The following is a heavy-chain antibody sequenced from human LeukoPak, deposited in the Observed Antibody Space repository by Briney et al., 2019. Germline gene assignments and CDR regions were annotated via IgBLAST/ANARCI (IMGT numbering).Heavy chain of an antibody. CDR2: SNHSGST. CDR1: GRSFSGYY. D-gene: IGHD6-13*01. V-gene: IGHV4-34*01. CDR3: ATERSSSWFY. Sequence: PSETLSLTCAVYGRSFSGYYWSWIRQPPGKGLEWIGESNHSGSTNYNPSLKSRVTISVDTSKNQFSLKLSSVTAADTAVYYCATERSSSWFYWGQGTLVTVSS. J-gene: IGHJ4*02.